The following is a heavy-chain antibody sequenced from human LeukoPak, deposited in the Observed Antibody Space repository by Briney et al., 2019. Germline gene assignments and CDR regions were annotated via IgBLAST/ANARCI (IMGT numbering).Heavy chain of an antibody. CDR1: GFTFSSYG. CDR2: ISYDGSNK. J-gene: IGHJ6*03. V-gene: IGHV3-33*01. Sequence: PGGSLRLSCAASGFTFSSYGMHWVRQAPGKGLEWVAVISYDGSNKYYADSVKGRFTISRDNSKNTLYLQMNSLRAEDTAVYYCAREGGLENKYYYYYYMDVWGKGTTVTVSS. D-gene: IGHD2/OR15-2a*01. CDR3: AREGGLENKYYYYYYMDV.